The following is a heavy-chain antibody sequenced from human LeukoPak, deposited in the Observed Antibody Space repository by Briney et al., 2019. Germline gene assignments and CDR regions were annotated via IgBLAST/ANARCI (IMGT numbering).Heavy chain of an antibody. CDR2: IYTSGST. J-gene: IGHJ2*01. CDR1: GRSISSGSYY. D-gene: IGHD4-17*01. V-gene: IGHV4-61*02. Sequence: PSETLSLTCTVSGRSISSGSYYWSWIRQPAGRGLEWIGRIYTSGSTNYNPSLKSRVTMSLDTSKNQFSLKLSSVTAADTAVYYCARTVTVTTSWCYFDLWGRGTLVTVSS. CDR3: ARTVTVTTSWCYFDL.